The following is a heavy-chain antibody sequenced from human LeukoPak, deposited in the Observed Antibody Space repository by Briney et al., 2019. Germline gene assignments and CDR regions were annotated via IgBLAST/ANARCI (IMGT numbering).Heavy chain of an antibody. CDR2: IYSGGST. CDR1: GFTFSSYA. V-gene: IGHV3-66*01. J-gene: IGHJ4*02. CDR3: ARELVYYYGWGSLDY. Sequence: PGGSLRLSCAASGFTFSSYAMSWVRQAPGKGLEWVSVIYSGGSTYYADSVKGRFTISRDNSKNTLYLQMNSLRAEDTAVYYCARELVYYYGWGSLDYWGQGTLVTVSS. D-gene: IGHD3-10*01.